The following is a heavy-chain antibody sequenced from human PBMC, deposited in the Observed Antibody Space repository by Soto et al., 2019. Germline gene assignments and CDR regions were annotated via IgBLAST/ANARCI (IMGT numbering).Heavy chain of an antibody. CDR3: ARDTSIEWAPFDY. J-gene: IGHJ4*02. Sequence: SVKVSCKASGGTFSSYTISWVRQAPGQGLEWMGRIIPILGIANYAQKFQGRVTITADKSTSTAYMELSSLRSEDTAVYYCARDTSIEWAPFDYWGQGTLVTVSS. CDR1: GGTFSSYT. CDR2: IIPILGIA. D-gene: IGHD5-12*01. V-gene: IGHV1-69*04.